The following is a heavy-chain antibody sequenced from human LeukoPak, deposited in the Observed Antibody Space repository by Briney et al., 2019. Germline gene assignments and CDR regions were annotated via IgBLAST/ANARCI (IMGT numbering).Heavy chain of an antibody. CDR2: INRSGST. CDR3: ARAPYYGFWSGYSWFDP. J-gene: IGHJ5*02. D-gene: IGHD3-3*01. CDR1: GGSFSGYY. Sequence: PSETLSLTCAVYGGSFSGYYWRWIRQPPGKGLEWIGEINRSGSTNYNPSLKSRVTISVDTSKNQFSLKLSSVTAADTAVYYCARAPYYGFWSGYSWFDPGGQGTLVTVSS. V-gene: IGHV4-34*01.